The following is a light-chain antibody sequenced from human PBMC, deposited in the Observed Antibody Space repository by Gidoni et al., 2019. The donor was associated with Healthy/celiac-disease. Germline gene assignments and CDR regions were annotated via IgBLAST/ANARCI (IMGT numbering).Light chain of an antibody. CDR3: QQYGSSPPIT. Sequence: VLTPSHGTLSLSPGERATLSCRASQSVSSSYLAWYQQKPGQAPRLLIYGASSMATGIPDRFSGSGSGTDFTLTISRLEPEDFAVYYCQQYGSSPPITFGQXTRLEIK. CDR1: QSVSSSY. CDR2: GAS. V-gene: IGKV3-20*01. J-gene: IGKJ5*01.